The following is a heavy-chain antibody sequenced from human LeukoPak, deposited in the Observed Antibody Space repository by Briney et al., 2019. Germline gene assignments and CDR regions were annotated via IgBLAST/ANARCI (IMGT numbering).Heavy chain of an antibody. Sequence: GGSLRLSCAASGFTFSSYAMHWVRQAPGKGLEWVAVISYDGGNKYYTDSVKGRFTISRDNSKNTLYLQMNSLRAEDMAVYYCARPTYSSGWYLSGGWTWGQGTLVTVTS. CDR1: GFTFSSYA. J-gene: IGHJ5*02. CDR3: ARPTYSSGWYLSGGWT. V-gene: IGHV3-30*04. D-gene: IGHD6-19*01. CDR2: ISYDGGNK.